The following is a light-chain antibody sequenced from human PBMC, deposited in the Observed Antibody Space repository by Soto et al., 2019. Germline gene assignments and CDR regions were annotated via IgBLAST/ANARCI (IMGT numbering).Light chain of an antibody. V-gene: IGLV2-14*01. Sequence: QSALTQPAPVSGSPGQSISISRTGKSSDVGGYNYVSWYQQHPGKAPKLIIFDVSDRPSGVSTRFSGSKSRNTPSLNISGLTAEDEDDYYCNSYTSNDTYHVCGTGTKVTVL. CDR3: NSYTSNDTYHV. CDR2: DVS. J-gene: IGLJ1*01. CDR1: SSDVGGYNY.